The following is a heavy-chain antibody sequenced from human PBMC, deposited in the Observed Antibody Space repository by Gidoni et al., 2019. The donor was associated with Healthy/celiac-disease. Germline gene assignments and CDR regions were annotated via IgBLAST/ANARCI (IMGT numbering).Heavy chain of an antibody. V-gene: IGHV3-23*01. CDR1: GFPFSSYA. J-gene: IGHJ6*02. CDR2: ISGSGGST. Sequence: EVQLLAPGGGLLQPGGSLRLFCTASGFPFSSYAMSWVRQAPGKGLEWVSAISGSGGSTCYADSVKCRFTISREKSKNTLYLQMNILRAEDTAVYYCAKDYYYGMDVWGQGTTVTVSS. CDR3: AKDYYYGMDV.